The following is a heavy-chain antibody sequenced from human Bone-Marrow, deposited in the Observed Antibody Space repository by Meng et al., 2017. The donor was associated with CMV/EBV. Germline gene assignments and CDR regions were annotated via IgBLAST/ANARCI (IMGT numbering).Heavy chain of an antibody. CDR1: RFTFSSYS. D-gene: IGHD3-9*01. CDR2: ISSSSSYI. V-gene: IGHV3-21*01. J-gene: IGHJ4*02. CDR3: ARYSDILTGYADY. Sequence: CAAYRFTFSSYSMNWVRQAPGKGLEWVSSISSSSSYIYYADSVKGRFTISRDNAKNSLYLQMNSLRAEDTAVYYCARYSDILTGYADYWGQGTLVTVSS.